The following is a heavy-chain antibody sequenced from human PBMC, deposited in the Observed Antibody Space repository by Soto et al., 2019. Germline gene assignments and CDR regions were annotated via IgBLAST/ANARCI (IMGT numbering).Heavy chain of an antibody. V-gene: IGHV3-53*01. CDR3: AREPSGTYLLH. Sequence: GGSLRLSCATSGFSVSSNHMSWVRQAPGKGLEWVSVIYSGDNTYYADSVKGRFTISRHNSKNTLYLQMNSLRAEDTAIYYCAREPSGTYLLHWGQGTMVTVSS. CDR2: IYSGDNT. CDR1: GFSVSSNH. D-gene: IGHD1-26*01. J-gene: IGHJ3*01.